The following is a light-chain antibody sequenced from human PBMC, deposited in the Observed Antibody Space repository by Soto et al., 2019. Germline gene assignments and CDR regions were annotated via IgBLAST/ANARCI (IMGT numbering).Light chain of an antibody. CDR3: QQYGSSPPYT. Sequence: EIVLTQSPGTLSLSPGERGTLSCRASQSVSSSYLAWYQQKPGQAPRLLIYGASSRATGIPDRFSGSGSGTDFTLTISRLEPEDFAVYNCQQYGSSPPYTFGQGTKLEIK. J-gene: IGKJ2*01. CDR1: QSVSSSY. CDR2: GAS. V-gene: IGKV3-20*01.